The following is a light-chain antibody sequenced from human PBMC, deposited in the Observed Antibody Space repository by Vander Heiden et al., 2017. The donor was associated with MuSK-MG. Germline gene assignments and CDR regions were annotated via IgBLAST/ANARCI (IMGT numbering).Light chain of an antibody. Sequence: SYELTQDPAVSVALGQTVRITCQGDSLRTYYSSWYQQKPGQAPVLVIYGKTHRPSGIPDRFSGSSSGNTASLTITGAQAEDEADYYCNSRDSSGNHVVFGGGTKLTVL. CDR2: GKT. V-gene: IGLV3-19*01. CDR3: NSRDSSGNHVV. J-gene: IGLJ2*01. CDR1: SLRTYY.